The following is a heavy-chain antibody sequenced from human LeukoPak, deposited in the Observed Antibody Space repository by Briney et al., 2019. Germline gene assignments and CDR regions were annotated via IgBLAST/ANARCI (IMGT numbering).Heavy chain of an antibody. D-gene: IGHD3-22*01. J-gene: IGHJ4*02. Sequence: SETLSLTCTVSGGSISSYYWSWIRQPPGKGLEWIGYIYYSGSTNYNPSLKSRVTISVDTSKNQFSLKLSSVTAADTAVYYCARVKPSYYYDSSGYSFDYWGQGTLVTVSS. CDR2: IYYSGST. CDR1: GGSISSYY. V-gene: IGHV4-59*01. CDR3: ARVKPSYYYDSSGYSFDY.